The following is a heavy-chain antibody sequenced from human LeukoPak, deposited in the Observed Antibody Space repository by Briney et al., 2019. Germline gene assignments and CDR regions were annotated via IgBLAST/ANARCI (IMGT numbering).Heavy chain of an antibody. J-gene: IGHJ4*02. CDR2: IYYGGST. CDR3: ARATASRFDY. D-gene: IGHD5-18*01. V-gene: IGHV4-4*02. Sequence: SETLSLTCAVSGGSISSSNWWSWVRQPPGKGLEWIGYIYYGGSTNYNPSLKSRVTISVDTSKNQFSLKLSSVTAADTAVYYCARATASRFDYWGQGTLVTASS. CDR1: GGSISSSNW.